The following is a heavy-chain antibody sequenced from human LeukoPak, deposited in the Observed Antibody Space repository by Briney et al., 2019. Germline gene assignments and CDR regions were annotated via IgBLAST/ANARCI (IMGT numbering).Heavy chain of an antibody. CDR1: GFTFSTYG. CDR2: ITYSGYT. V-gene: IGHV3-23*01. D-gene: IGHD3-10*02. Sequence: GGSLRLSCAASGFTFSTYGMTWVRQAPGKGLEWVSTITYSGYTYYADSVKGRFTISRDNSNNKVFLQMSSLRVEDTAVYYCAELGITMIGGVWGKGTTVTISS. CDR3: AELGITMIGGV. J-gene: IGHJ6*04.